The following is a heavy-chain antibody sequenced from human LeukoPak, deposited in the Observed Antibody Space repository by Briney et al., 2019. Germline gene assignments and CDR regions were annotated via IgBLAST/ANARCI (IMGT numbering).Heavy chain of an antibody. CDR2: ISAYNGNT. V-gene: IGHV1-18*01. CDR3: ARERGEYSSVGAFDI. Sequence: GASVKVSCKASGYTFTIYGISWVRQAPGQGLEWMGWISAYNGNTNYAQKLQGRVTMTTDTSTTTAYMEQRSLRSDDTAVYYCARERGEYSSVGAFDIWGQGTMVTVSS. CDR1: GYTFTIYG. J-gene: IGHJ3*02. D-gene: IGHD2/OR15-2a*01.